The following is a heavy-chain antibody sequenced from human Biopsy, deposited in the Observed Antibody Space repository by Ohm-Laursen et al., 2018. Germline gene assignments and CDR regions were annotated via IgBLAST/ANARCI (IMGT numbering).Heavy chain of an antibody. D-gene: IGHD4-23*01. CDR1: GFTFNDFA. CDR3: AKWAGHDYGRNPANDPFDM. CDR2: IGGSGGTS. Sequence: SLRLSCAASGFTFNDFAMTWVRQAPGKGLEWVSAIGGSGGTSYYAGSVKGRFTISRDNSNNTLFLQMNNLRPEDTAVYYCAKWAGHDYGRNPANDPFDMWGQGTVVTVSS. J-gene: IGHJ3*02. V-gene: IGHV3-23*01.